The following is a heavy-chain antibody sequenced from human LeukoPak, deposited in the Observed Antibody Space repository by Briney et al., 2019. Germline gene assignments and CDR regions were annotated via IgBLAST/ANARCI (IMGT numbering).Heavy chain of an antibody. CDR1: GGSFSGYY. CDR3: ARVGRWYGDY. CDR2: INHSGST. Sequence: PETLSLTCAVYGGSFSGYYWSWIRQPPGKGLEWIGEINHSGSTNYNPSLKSRVTISVDTSKNQFSLKLSSVTAADTAVYYCARVGRWYGDYWGQGTLVTVSS. J-gene: IGHJ4*02. V-gene: IGHV4-34*01. D-gene: IGHD6-13*01.